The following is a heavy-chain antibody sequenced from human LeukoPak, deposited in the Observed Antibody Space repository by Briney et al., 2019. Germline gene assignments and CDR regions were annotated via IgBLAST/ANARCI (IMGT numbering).Heavy chain of an antibody. CDR2: IIPIFGTA. CDR3: ARARRDGYNLRLDY. D-gene: IGHD5-24*01. Sequence: VKVSCKASGGTFSSYAISWVRQAPGQGLEWMGGIIPIFGTANYAQKFQGRVTITTDESTSTAYMELSSLRSEDTAVYYCARARRDGYNLRLDYWGQGTLVTVSS. CDR1: GGTFSSYA. V-gene: IGHV1-69*05. J-gene: IGHJ4*02.